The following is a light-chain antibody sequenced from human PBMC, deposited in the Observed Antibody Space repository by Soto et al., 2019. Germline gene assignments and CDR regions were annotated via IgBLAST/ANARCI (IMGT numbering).Light chain of an antibody. Sequence: QSVLTQPASVSGSPGQSITIFCNGTSSDVGGYNYVSWYQQRPGKPPKLMIYDVTNRPSGVSKRFSGSKSGSTASLTISGLKAEDEGYYYCSSYTNRNTVVFGGGTKLTVL. V-gene: IGLV2-14*03. CDR3: SSYTNRNTVV. CDR1: SSDVGGYNY. J-gene: IGLJ3*02. CDR2: DVT.